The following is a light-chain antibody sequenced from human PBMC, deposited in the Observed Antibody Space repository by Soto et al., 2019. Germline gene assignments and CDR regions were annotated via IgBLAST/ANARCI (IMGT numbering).Light chain of an antibody. CDR1: QSVTNNY. J-gene: IGKJ5*01. V-gene: IGKV3-20*01. CDR3: QQYGNSPIT. CDR2: GVS. Sequence: EIVMTQSPATLSLSPGERATLSCRASQSVTNNYLAWYQQKPGQAPRLLIDGVSSRATGVPDRFSGTGSGTDFTLTISRLEPEDFAVFYCQQYGNSPITFGQGTRLEIK.